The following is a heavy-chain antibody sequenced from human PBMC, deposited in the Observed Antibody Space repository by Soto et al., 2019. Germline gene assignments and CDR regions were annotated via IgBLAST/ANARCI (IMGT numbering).Heavy chain of an antibody. Sequence: QVQLQESGPGLVKPSQTLSLICTVSGGSISSGGYYWSWIRQHPGKGLEWIGNIYYSGSTYYNPSLQSRVTISGDTSKIQFCLKLSTVTAADTAVYYCARDAETYYDFWSVYYRGMDVWGQGTTVTVSS. CDR2: IYYSGST. CDR1: GGSISSGGYY. V-gene: IGHV4-31*03. J-gene: IGHJ6*02. CDR3: ARDAETYYDFWSVYYRGMDV. D-gene: IGHD3-3*01.